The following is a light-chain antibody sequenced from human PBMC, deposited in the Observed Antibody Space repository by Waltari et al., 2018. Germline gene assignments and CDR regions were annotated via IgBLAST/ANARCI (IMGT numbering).Light chain of an antibody. V-gene: IGLV1-44*01. CDR2: ITN. CDR3: AAWDDSLNTWV. Sequence: QSVLTQPPSASGTPGQRVTISCSGSGSNIGSKTVNWYQQFPGTAPKLLVYITNQRPSWVPDRFSGSKSGTSASLASSGLQSEDEADYYCAAWDDSLNTWVFGGGTKLTVL. CDR1: GSNIGSKT. J-gene: IGLJ3*02.